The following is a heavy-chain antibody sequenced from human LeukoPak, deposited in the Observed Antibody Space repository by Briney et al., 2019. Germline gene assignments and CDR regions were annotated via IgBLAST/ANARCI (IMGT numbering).Heavy chain of an antibody. CDR3: ARLGRYNWNYVGR. D-gene: IGHD1-7*01. CDR1: GGSISSYY. CDR2: IYYSGST. V-gene: IGHV4-59*08. J-gene: IGHJ4*02. Sequence: SETLSLTCTVSGGSISSYYGSWIRQPPGKGLEWIGYIYYSGSTNYNPSLKSRVTISVDTSKNQFSLKLSSVTAADTAVYYCARLGRYNWNYVGRWGQGTLVTVSS.